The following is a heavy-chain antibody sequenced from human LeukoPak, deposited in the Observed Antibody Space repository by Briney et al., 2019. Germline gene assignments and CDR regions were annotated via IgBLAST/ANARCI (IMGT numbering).Heavy chain of an antibody. J-gene: IGHJ4*02. D-gene: IGHD4-17*01. Sequence: ASVTVSCKASGYTFTSYYMHWVGQAPGQGLEWMGIINPSGGSTSYAQKFQGRVTMTRDTSTSTVYMELSSLRSEDTAVYYCARGFGYGDYVRPWSFDYWGQGTLVTVSS. V-gene: IGHV1-46*01. CDR3: ARGFGYGDYVRPWSFDY. CDR1: GYTFTSYY. CDR2: INPSGGST.